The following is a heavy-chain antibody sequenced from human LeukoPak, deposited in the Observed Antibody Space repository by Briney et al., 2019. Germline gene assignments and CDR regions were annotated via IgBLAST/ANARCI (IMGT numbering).Heavy chain of an antibody. Sequence: GASVNVSCQASGYSFTAYDLHWVRHAPGQGLEWVGCLNPKNGDTSSAPRFQGRVTMTRYTSLSTAYMDLTSLRSDDTDVYYCGRDDYNDNSFDSWGPGTLVTVSS. CDR2: LNPKNGDT. V-gene: IGHV1-2*02. CDR1: GYSFTAYD. J-gene: IGHJ5*01. CDR3: GRDDYNDNSFDS. D-gene: IGHD4-4*01.